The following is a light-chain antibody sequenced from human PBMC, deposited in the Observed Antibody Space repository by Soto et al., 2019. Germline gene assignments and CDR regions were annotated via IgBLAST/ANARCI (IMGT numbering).Light chain of an antibody. CDR2: EVS. Sequence: QSALTQPASVSGSPGQSITISCTGTSSDVGSYNLVSWYQQHPGKAPKLMISEVSKRPSGVSNRFSGSKSGNTASLTISGLQAEDDADYYCCSSAGSSTPPYVFGTGTKATVL. CDR1: SSDVGSYNL. J-gene: IGLJ1*01. V-gene: IGLV2-23*02. CDR3: CSSAGSSTPPYV.